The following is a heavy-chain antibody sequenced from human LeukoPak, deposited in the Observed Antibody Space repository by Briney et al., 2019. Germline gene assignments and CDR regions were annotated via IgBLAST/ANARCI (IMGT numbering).Heavy chain of an antibody. J-gene: IGHJ4*02. CDR3: AKDIVVVPAANWGFDY. D-gene: IGHD2-2*01. CDR2: ISGSGGST. V-gene: IGHV3-23*01. Sequence: PGGSLRLSCAASGSTFSSYAMSWVRQAPGKGLEWVSAISGSGGSTYYADSVKGRFTISRDNSKNTLYLQMNSLRAEDTAVYYCAKDIVVVPAANWGFDYWGQGTLVTVSS. CDR1: GSTFSSYA.